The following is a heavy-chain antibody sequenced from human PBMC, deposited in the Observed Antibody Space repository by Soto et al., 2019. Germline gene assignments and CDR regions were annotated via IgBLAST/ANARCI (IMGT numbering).Heavy chain of an antibody. CDR2: ISYTGSN. CDR1: GGSVSSGSFF. Sequence: QVQLQESGPGLVKPSETLSLTCTVSGGSVSSGSFFWSWIRQSPGKGLEWIGYISYTGSNAYNPSLKSRVPISVDASENQFSLRVRSVTAADTAVYFCARGDIPRGAKFDSWGQGTLVTVSS. D-gene: IGHD2-15*01. CDR3: ARGDIPRGAKFDS. J-gene: IGHJ5*01. V-gene: IGHV4-61*01.